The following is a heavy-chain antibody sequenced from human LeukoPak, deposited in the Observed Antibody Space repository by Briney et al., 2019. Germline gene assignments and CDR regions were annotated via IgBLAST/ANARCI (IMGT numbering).Heavy chain of an antibody. V-gene: IGHV5-51*01. Sequence: GASLKISYYAAGSYFAYFWIGWVRQMPGKGLEWMGIINPTDSQTLYSPSFQGQVTISVDRSINTAYLQWSSLKASDTAMYYCARRAYSGSGSSDYWGQGTLVTVSS. CDR3: ARRAYSGSGSSDY. D-gene: IGHD3-10*01. CDR2: INPTDSQT. CDR1: GSYFAYFW. J-gene: IGHJ4*02.